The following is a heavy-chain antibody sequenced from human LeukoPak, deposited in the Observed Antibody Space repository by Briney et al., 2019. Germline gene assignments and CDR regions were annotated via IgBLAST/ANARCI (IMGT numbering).Heavy chain of an antibody. J-gene: IGHJ4*02. CDR1: GFTFSSYD. D-gene: IGHD2-15*01. CDR3: ARAENMGYCSGGSCYTAYYFDY. V-gene: IGHV3-13*01. CDR2: IGTAGDT. Sequence: PGGSLRLSCAASGFTFSSYDMHWVRQATGKGLEWVSAIGTAGDTYYPGSVKGRFTISRENAKNSLYLQMNSLRAGDTAVYYCARAENMGYCSGGSCYTAYYFDYWGQGTLVTVSS.